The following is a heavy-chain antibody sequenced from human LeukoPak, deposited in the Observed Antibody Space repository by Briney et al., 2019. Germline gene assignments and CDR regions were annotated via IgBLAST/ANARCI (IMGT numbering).Heavy chain of an antibody. D-gene: IGHD4-17*01. J-gene: IGHJ5*02. V-gene: IGHV1-18*04. Sequence: ASEKVSCKASGYTFTGYYMHWVRQAPGQGLEWMGWISAYNGNTNYAQKLQGRVTMTTDTSTSRAYMELRSLRSDDTAVYYCARARNDYGDYGNWFDPWGQGTLVTVSS. CDR2: ISAYNGNT. CDR3: ARARNDYGDYGNWFDP. CDR1: GYTFTGYY.